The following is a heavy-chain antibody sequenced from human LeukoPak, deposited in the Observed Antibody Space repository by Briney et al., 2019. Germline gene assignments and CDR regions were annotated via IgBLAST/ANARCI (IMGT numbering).Heavy chain of an antibody. CDR2: IYYSGST. D-gene: IGHD5-12*01. J-gene: IGHJ3*02. CDR1: GYSISSGYY. CDR3: ARVIVATNAFDAFDI. Sequence: SETLSLTCTVSGYSISSGYYWGWIRQPPGKGLEWIGNIYYSGSTFYNPSLKSRVTISVDTSKNQFSLKLSSVTAADTAVYYCARVIVATNAFDAFDIWGQGTMVTVSS. V-gene: IGHV4-38-2*02.